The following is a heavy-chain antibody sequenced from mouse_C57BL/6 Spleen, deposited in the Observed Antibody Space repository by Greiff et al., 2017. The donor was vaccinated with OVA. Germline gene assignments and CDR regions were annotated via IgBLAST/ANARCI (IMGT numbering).Heavy chain of an antibody. Sequence: EVKVVESEGGLVQPGRSMKLSCTASGFTFSDYYMAWVRQVPEKGLEWVANINYDGSSTYYLDSLKSRFIISRDNAKNILYLRMSSLKSEDTATYYCARDRGYYFDYWGQGTTLTVSS. J-gene: IGHJ2*01. CDR3: ARDRGYYFDY. V-gene: IGHV5-16*01. D-gene: IGHD3-3*01. CDR1: GFTFSDYY. CDR2: INYDGSST.